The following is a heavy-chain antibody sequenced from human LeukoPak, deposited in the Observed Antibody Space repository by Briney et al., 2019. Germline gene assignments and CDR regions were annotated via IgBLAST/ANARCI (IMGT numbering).Heavy chain of an antibody. V-gene: IGHV1-3*01. CDR2: INAGNGNT. J-gene: IGHJ5*02. CDR1: GHTFTSYA. Sequence: ASVKVSCKASGHTFTSYAMHWVRQAPGQRLEWMGWINAGNGNTKYSQKFQGRVTITRDTSASTAYMELSSLRSEDTAVYYCARDGTHFSSGYRGRYPNWFDPWGQGTLVTVSS. D-gene: IGHD6-19*01. CDR3: ARDGTHFSSGYRGRYPNWFDP.